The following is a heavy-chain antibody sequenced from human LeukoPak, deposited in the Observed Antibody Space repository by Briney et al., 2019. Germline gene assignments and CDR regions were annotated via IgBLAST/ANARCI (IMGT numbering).Heavy chain of an antibody. Sequence: GASVKVSCKASGYTFTSYGISWVRQAPGQGLEWMGWISAYNGNTNYAQKLQGRVTMTTDTSTSTAYMELRSLRSDDTAVYYCARDYDILTGYWGYYYYGMDVWGQGTTVTVSS. D-gene: IGHD3-9*01. J-gene: IGHJ6*02. CDR1: GYTFTSYG. V-gene: IGHV1-18*01. CDR2: ISAYNGNT. CDR3: ARDYDILTGYWGYYYYGMDV.